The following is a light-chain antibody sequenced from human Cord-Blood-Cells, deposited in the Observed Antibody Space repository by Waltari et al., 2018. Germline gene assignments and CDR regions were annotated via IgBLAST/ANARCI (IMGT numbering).Light chain of an antibody. CDR3: SSYTSSSTLV. V-gene: IGLV2-18*02. CDR2: EVS. CDR1: RSDVGSYNR. Sequence: QSALTQPPSVSGSPGQPVTISCTGTRSDVGSYNRVSWYQQPPGTAPKLMIYEVSNRPAGVPGRFSGSKSGNTASLTISGLQAEDEADYYCSSYTSSSTLVFGGGTKLTVL. J-gene: IGLJ2*01.